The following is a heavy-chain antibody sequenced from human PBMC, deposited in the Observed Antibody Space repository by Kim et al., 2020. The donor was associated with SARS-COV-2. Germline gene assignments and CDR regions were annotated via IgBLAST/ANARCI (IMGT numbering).Heavy chain of an antibody. J-gene: IGHJ6*02. V-gene: IGHV4-59*01. CDR1: AGSITYYY. CDR3: ARVVRVRGVNYYNMDV. CDR2: IFHSGGT. Sequence: SETLSLTCTVSAGSITYYYWTWIRQPPGKGLEWIGYIFHSGGTKYNPSLRSRVTISIDTSKNQFSLRLSSVTAADTAVYYCARVVRVRGVNYYNMDVWGQGTTVTVSS. D-gene: IGHD3-10*01.